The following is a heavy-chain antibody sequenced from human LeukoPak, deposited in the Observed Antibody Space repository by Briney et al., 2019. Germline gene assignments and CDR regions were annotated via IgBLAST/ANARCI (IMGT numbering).Heavy chain of an antibody. CDR3: APLYCSRTSCYLDY. V-gene: IGHV4-39*01. J-gene: IGHJ4*02. CDR2: ISYSGNP. D-gene: IGHD2-2*01. Sequence: PSETLSLTCTVSGGSISSYYWGWIRQPAGKGLEWIGSISYSGNPYYNPSLKSRVTIFADTSKNQFSLKLSSVTAADTAVYYCAPLYCSRTSCYLDYWGQGSLVTVSS. CDR1: GGSISSYY.